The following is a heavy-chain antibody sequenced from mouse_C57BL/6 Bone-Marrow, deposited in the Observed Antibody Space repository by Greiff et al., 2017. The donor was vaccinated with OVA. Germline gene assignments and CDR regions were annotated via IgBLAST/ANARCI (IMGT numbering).Heavy chain of an antibody. CDR2: INPSNGGT. J-gene: IGHJ1*03. CDR1: GYTFTSYW. CDR3: ARYPYSNPWYFDV. D-gene: IGHD2-5*01. Sequence: VQLQQPGTELVKPGASVKLSCKASGYTFTSYWMHWVKQRPGQGLEWIGNINPSNGGTNYNEKFKCKATLTVDKSSSTAYMQLSSLTSEDSAVYYCARYPYSNPWYFDVWGTGTTVTVSS. V-gene: IGHV1-53*01.